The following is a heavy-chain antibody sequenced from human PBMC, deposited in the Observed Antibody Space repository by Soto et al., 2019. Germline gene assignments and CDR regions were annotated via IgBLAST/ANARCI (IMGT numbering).Heavy chain of an antibody. D-gene: IGHD3-10*01. Sequence: QEELVQSGAEVKKPGSSVNVSCKASEGTFSSYSITWVRQAAGQGLEWLGWMNPSSGNKAYAQNFQGRVTMTRNTSISTAYLELTSLTSEDTAAYYCARGGVSRGAFDIWGRGTLVTVTS. CDR3: ARGGVSRGAFDI. V-gene: IGHV1-8*01. CDR2: MNPSSGNK. J-gene: IGHJ3*02. CDR1: EGTFSSYS.